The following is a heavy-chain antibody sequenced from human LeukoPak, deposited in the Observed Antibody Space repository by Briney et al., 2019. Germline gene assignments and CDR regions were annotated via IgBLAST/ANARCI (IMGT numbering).Heavy chain of an antibody. D-gene: IGHD5-24*01. CDR2: VYHSGST. J-gene: IGHJ4*02. Sequence: SETLSLTCTVSGYSISSGFYWGWIRQLPGKGLEWIGSVYHSGSTYYNPSLKSRVTISVDTSKNHFSLKLSSVTAADTAVYYCARNRDGYNSFDYWGQGTLVTVSS. V-gene: IGHV4-38-2*02. CDR3: ARNRDGYNSFDY. CDR1: GYSISSGFY.